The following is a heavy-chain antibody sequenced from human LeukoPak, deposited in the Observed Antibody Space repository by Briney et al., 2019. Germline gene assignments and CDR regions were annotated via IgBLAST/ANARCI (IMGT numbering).Heavy chain of an antibody. D-gene: IGHD3-22*01. CDR3: ARDLPHYYDSSGYFDY. V-gene: IGHV3-74*01. CDR2: INGDGSDT. J-gene: IGHJ4*02. Sequence: PGGSLRLSCAASGFTFSGYWMHWVRQAPGQGLVWVSRINGDGSDTSYADSVKGRFTISRDNAKNTLYLQMDSLRAEDTAVYYCARDLPHYYDSSGYFDYWGQGTLVSVSS. CDR1: GFTFSGYW.